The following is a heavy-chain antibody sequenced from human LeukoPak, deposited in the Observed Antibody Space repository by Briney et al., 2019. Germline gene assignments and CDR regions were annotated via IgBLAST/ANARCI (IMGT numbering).Heavy chain of an antibody. CDR2: IYYSGRT. CDR1: GGSISSSSYS. D-gene: IGHD2-21*01. V-gene: IGHV4-39*01. CDR3: ASLFALYCGGDCPDY. Sequence: SETLSLTCTVSGGSISSSSYSWGWIRQPPGKGLEWIGSIYYSGRTYYNPSLKSRVTISVDTSKNQFSPKLSSVTAADTAVYYCASLFALYCGGDCPDYWGQGTLVTVSS. J-gene: IGHJ4*02.